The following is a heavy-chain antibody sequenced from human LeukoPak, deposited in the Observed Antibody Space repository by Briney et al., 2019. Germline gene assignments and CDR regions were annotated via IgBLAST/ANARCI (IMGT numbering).Heavy chain of an antibody. D-gene: IGHD2-15*01. V-gene: IGHV3-43*02. CDR3: AKDYRYCSGGSCYSGGQRAGFDY. CDR2: ISGDGGGT. Sequence: GGSLRLSCAASGFTFDDYAMHWVRQAPGKGLEWVSLISGDGGGTYYADSVKGRFTISRDNSKNSLYLQMNSLRTEDTALYYCAKDYRYCSGGSCYSGGQRAGFDYWRQGTLVTVSS. CDR1: GFTFDDYA. J-gene: IGHJ4*02.